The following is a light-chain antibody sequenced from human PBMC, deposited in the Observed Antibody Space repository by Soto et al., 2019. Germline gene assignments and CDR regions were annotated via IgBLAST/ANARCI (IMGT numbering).Light chain of an antibody. CDR2: EIN. CDR3: SSYTGINNLL. CDR1: SSDVGGFTY. V-gene: IGLV2-8*01. J-gene: IGLJ2*01. Sequence: QSALTQPPSASGSPGQSVTISCTGTSSDVGGFTYVSWYQRHPGKPPRLILFEINKRPSGVPDRFSGSKSGNTASLTISGLQAEDEADYYCSSYTGINNLLFGGGTKVTVL.